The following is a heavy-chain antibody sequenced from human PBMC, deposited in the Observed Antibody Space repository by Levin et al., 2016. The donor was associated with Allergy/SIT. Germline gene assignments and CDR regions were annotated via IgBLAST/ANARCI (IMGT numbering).Heavy chain of an antibody. V-gene: IGHV3-30*18. J-gene: IGHJ6*03. CDR3: AKDLENCSSTSCYYYYYMDV. CDR2: ISYDGSNK. D-gene: IGHD2-2*01. Sequence: VRQAPGKGLEWVAVISYDGSNKYYADSVKGRFTISRDNSKNTLYLQMNSLRAEDTAVYYCAKDLENCSSTSCYYYYYMDVWGKGTTVTVSS.